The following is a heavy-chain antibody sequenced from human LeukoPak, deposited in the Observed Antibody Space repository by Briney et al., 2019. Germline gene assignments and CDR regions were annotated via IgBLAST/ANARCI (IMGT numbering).Heavy chain of an antibody. V-gene: IGHV3-20*04. CDR3: ARELQSIAAALYYFDY. Sequence: GGSLRLSCAASGFTYDDFGMSWVRQVPGKGLEWVSGINWNGGSTGYADSVKGRFTISRDNAKNSLYLQMNSLRAEDTAVYYCARELQSIAAALYYFDYWGQGTLVTVSS. D-gene: IGHD6-13*01. CDR2: INWNGGST. J-gene: IGHJ4*02. CDR1: GFTYDDFG.